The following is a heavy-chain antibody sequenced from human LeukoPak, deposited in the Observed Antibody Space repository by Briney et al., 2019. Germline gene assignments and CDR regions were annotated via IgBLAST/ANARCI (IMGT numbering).Heavy chain of an antibody. J-gene: IGHJ4*02. D-gene: IGHD3-22*01. V-gene: IGHV3-33*01. CDR3: ARAVRYYDSSGYHDF. CDR2: IWYDGSNK. Sequence: GESLKISCVASGFTFSSYGMHWVRQAPGKGLEWVALIWYDGSNKYYADSVKGRFTISRDNSKNTLYLQMNSLRAEDTAVYYCARAVRYYDSSGYHDFWGQGTLVTVSS. CDR1: GFTFSSYG.